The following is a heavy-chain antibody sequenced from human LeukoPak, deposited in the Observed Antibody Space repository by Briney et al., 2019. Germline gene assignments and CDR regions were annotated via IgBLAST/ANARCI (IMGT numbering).Heavy chain of an antibody. V-gene: IGHV3-21*01. CDR2: ISSSSSYI. Sequence: GGSLRLSCAASGFTFSSYSMNWVREAPGKGGEWVSSISSSSSYIYYADSVKGRFTISRDNAKNSLYLQMTRLRAEDTAVYYCARALGVAVPLGPYYFDYWPQGTLVTVSS. CDR3: ARALGVAVPLGPYYFDY. J-gene: IGHJ4*02. D-gene: IGHD2-2*01. CDR1: GFTFSSYS.